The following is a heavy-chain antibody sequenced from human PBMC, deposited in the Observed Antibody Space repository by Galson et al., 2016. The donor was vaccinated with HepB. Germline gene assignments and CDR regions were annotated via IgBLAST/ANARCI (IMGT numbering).Heavy chain of an antibody. J-gene: IGHJ6*02. CDR2: IWYDGSNK. CDR1: GFTFSSYG. V-gene: IGHV3-33*01. Sequence: SLRLSCAASGFTFSSYGMHWVRQAPGKGLEWVAVIWYDGSNKYYADSVKGRFTISRDNSKNTLYLQMNSLRAEEKAVYCGARDLYSSSWYGYYYGMDVWGQGTTVTVSS. CDR3: ARDLYSSSWYGYYYGMDV. D-gene: IGHD6-13*01.